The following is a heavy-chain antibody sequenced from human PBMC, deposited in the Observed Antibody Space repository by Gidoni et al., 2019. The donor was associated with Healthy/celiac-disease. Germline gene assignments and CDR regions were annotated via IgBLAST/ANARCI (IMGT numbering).Heavy chain of an antibody. V-gene: IGHV3-30*04. CDR2: ISYDGSNK. D-gene: IGHD3-10*02. CDR1: GFTFSSYA. Sequence: QVQLVESGGGVVQPGRSLSLSCAASGFTFSSYAMHWVRQAPGKGLEWVAVISYDGSNKYYADSVKGRFTISRDNSKNTLYLQMNSLRAEDTAVYYCARDFNYYVSGAFDIWGQGTMVTVSS. J-gene: IGHJ3*02. CDR3: ARDFNYYVSGAFDI.